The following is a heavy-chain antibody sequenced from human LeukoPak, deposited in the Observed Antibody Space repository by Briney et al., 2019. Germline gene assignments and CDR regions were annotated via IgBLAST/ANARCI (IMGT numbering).Heavy chain of an antibody. Sequence: NAGGSLRLSCAASGFTFSSYSMNWVRQAPGKGLEWVSSISSSSSYIYYADSVKGRFTISRDNAKNSLYLQMNSLRAEDTAVYYCARDVSSGWYFDYWGQGTLVTVSS. CDR2: ISSSSSYI. J-gene: IGHJ4*02. V-gene: IGHV3-21*01. CDR3: ARDVSSGWYFDY. D-gene: IGHD6-19*01. CDR1: GFTFSSYS.